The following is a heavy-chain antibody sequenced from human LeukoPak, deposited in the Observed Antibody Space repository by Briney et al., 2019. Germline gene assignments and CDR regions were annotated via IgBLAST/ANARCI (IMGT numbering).Heavy chain of an antibody. D-gene: IGHD3-10*01. CDR1: GGTFSKNA. CDR2: IIPIPDIA. J-gene: IGHJ4*02. CDR3: ARDHEYYYGSGSYYPGGCDY. Sequence: ASVKVSCKASGGTFSKNAISWVRQAPGQGLEWMGRIIPIPDIADYAQKYQGRVTITADTYTSTAYMELSSLRSEDTAVYYCARDHEYYYGSGSYYPGGCDYWGQGTLVTVSS. V-gene: IGHV1-69*04.